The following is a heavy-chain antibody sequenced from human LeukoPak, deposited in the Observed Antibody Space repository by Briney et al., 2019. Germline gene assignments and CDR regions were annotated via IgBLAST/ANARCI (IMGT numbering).Heavy chain of an antibody. CDR3: ARDLEGYRGYGFDY. CDR2: ISYDGSNK. CDR1: GFTFSSYA. J-gene: IGHJ4*02. Sequence: GRSLRLSCAASGFTFSSYAMHWVRQAPGKGLEWGAVISYDGSNKYYADSVKGRFTISRDNAKNSLYLQMSSLRDEDTAVYYCARDLEGYRGYGFDYWGQGTLVTVSS. D-gene: IGHD5-18*01. V-gene: IGHV3-30-3*01.